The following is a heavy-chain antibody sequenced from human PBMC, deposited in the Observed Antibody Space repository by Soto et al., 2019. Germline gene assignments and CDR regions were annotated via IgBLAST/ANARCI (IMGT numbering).Heavy chain of an antibody. J-gene: IGHJ4*02. V-gene: IGHV3-23*01. CDR2: INNNGGNT. D-gene: IGHD4-17*01. Sequence: EVHLLESGGGLVQPGGSLRLSCAASGFTFSSYSMSWVRQAPGKGLEWVSSINNNGGNTYYADSVKGRFTISRDNSKNTLYLQMNRLRAEDTALYYWEKTATMTIRDGFDYWGQGTLVTVSS. CDR3: EKTATMTIRDGFDY. CDR1: GFTFSSYS.